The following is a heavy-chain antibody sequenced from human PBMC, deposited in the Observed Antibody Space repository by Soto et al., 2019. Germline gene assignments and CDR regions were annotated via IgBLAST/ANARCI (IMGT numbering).Heavy chain of an antibody. CDR2: LLRPGRST. CDR1: GFMFSDYA. D-gene: IGHD3-16*01. Sequence: LRLSCAASGFMFSDYAMTWARQAPGKELEWVSGLLRPGRSTYYADSVKGRFTISGDTSANTVYLQMDSLRAEDTAVYYCAKDAIANDGIWLMDSWGQGTLVTVSS. V-gene: IGHV3-23*01. J-gene: IGHJ5*02. CDR3: AKDAIANDGIWLMDS.